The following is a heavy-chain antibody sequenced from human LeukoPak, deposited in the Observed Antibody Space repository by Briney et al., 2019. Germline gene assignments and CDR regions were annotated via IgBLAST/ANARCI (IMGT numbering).Heavy chain of an antibody. CDR2: ISYDGSNK. V-gene: IGHV3-30*04. CDR1: GLTFSSYA. J-gene: IGHJ5*02. CDR3: ARDLGSGWPAGWFDP. Sequence: GGSLRLSCAASGLTFSSYAMHWVRQAPGKGLEWVAVISYDGSNKYYADSVKGRFTISRDNSKNTLYLQMNSLRAEDTAVYYCARDLGSGWPAGWFDPWGQGTLVTVSS. D-gene: IGHD6-19*01.